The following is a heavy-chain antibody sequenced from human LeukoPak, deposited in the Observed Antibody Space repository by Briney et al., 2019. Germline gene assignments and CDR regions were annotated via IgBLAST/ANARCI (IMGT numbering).Heavy chain of an antibody. CDR1: GGSISSSSYY. CDR2: IYYSGST. CDR3: ARLDYYDSSGYYYLPHFDY. V-gene: IGHV4-39*01. J-gene: IGHJ4*02. D-gene: IGHD3-22*01. Sequence: SETLSLTCTASGGSISSSSYYWGWIRQPPGKGLEWIGSIYYSGSTYHNPSLKSRVTISVDTSKNQFSLKLSSVTAADTAVYYCARLDYYDSSGYYYLPHFDYWGQGTLVTVSS.